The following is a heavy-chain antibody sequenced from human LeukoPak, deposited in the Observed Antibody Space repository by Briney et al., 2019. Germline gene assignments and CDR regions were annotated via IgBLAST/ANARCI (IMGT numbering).Heavy chain of an antibody. CDR3: AKGPRSGYSYYFDY. CDR2: IGTGGDT. J-gene: IGHJ4*02. CDR1: GFTFSSYG. Sequence: PGGSLRLSCAASGFTFSSYGMHWVRQATGEGLEWVSSIGTGGDTYYAGSVKGRFTISRDTSKNTVYLQMNSLRAEDTAVYYCAKGPRSGYSYYFDYWGQGTLVTVPS. D-gene: IGHD6-25*01. V-gene: IGHV3-13*01.